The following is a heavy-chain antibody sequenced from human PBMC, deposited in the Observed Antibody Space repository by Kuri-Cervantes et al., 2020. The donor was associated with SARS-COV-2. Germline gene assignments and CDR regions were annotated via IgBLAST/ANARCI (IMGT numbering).Heavy chain of an antibody. D-gene: IGHD6-13*01. J-gene: IGHJ5*01. Sequence: SETLSLTCAAAQTAISSSNWWSWVRQHPGKGPEWIGEIYHSGSTNYNPSLKSRVTMSVDKSKNQFSLKLSSVTGAHTAVYYCARQYSSSWYVEGQFDYWRHGPLVTVSS. V-gene: IGHV4-4*02. CDR3: ARQYSSSWYVEGQFDY. CDR2: IYHSGST. CDR1: QTAISSSNW.